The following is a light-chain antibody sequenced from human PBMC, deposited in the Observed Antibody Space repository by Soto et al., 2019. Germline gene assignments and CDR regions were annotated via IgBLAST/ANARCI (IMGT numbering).Light chain of an antibody. CDR3: QQSYSTPRT. J-gene: IGKJ1*01. V-gene: IGKV1-39*01. CDR2: AAT. CDR1: QSISTF. Sequence: DVRMTQSPSSLSASVGDRVTITCRAGQSISTFLNWYQQKPGKAPKLLIYAATSLQRGVPSRFSGSGSGTQFTLTISSLQPEDFATYYCQQSYSTPRTFGQGTKVDI.